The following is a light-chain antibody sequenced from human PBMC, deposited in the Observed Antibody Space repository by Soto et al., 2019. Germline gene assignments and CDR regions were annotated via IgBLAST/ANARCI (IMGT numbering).Light chain of an antibody. J-gene: IGLJ2*01. Sequence: QLVLTQPPSASASLGASVTLTCTLSSGYSNYKVDWYQQRPGKGPRFVMRVGTGGIVGSKGDGIPDRFAVLGSGLNRYLTIKNIHEEDESDYYCGADHGSGSNFVYQVVFGGGTKLTVL. CDR1: SGYSNYK. CDR2: VGTGGIVG. CDR3: GADHGSGSNFVYQVV. V-gene: IGLV9-49*01.